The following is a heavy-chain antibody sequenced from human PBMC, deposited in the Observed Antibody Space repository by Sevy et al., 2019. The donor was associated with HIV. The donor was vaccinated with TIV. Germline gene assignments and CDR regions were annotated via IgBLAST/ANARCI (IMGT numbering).Heavy chain of an antibody. D-gene: IGHD6-19*01. CDR1: GFTFSSYG. V-gene: IGHV3-33*01. CDR3: ARELGYSSGWQVFDY. Sequence: GSLRLSCAASGFTFSSYGMHWVRQAPGKGLEWVAVIWYDGSNKYYADSVKGRFTISRDNSKNTLYLQMNSLRAEDTAVYYCARELGYSSGWQVFDYWGQGTLVTVSS. J-gene: IGHJ4*02. CDR2: IWYDGSNK.